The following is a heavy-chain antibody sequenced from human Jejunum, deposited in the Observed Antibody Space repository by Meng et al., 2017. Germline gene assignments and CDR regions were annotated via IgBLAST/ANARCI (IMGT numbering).Heavy chain of an antibody. J-gene: IGHJ4*02. V-gene: IGHV4-39*01. CDR2: MYYSGGT. D-gene: IGHD3-3*01. Sequence: QLQLQESGPGLVKTSETLSLTCTVSGDSISSSSYSWGWIRQPPGKGLEWIGSMYYSGGTYYNPSLKSRVTISVDASKNQFSLKLSSVTDAETAVYYCARSFWNYYYIDYWGQGALVTVSS. CDR3: ARSFWNYYYIDY. CDR1: GDSISSSSYS.